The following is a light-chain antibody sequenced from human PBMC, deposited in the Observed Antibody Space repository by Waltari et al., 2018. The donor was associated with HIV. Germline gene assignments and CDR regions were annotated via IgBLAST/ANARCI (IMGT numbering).Light chain of an antibody. CDR1: SSNIGSNT. CDR3: AAWDDSLNGWV. V-gene: IGLV1-44*01. CDR2: SKN. Sequence: QSVLTQPPSASGTHGQRVTISCPGSSSNIGSNTLSWYQRLPGTAPQLLISSKNQRPSGVPDRFSGSKSGTSASLAISGLQSEDEAEYYCAAWDDSLNGWVFGGGTKLTVL. J-gene: IGLJ3*02.